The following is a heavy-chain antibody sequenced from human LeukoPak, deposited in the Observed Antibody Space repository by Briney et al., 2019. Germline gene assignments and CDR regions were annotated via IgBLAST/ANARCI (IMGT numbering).Heavy chain of an antibody. J-gene: IGHJ5*02. V-gene: IGHV3-49*04. CDR3: TRGGRPYGGSP. CDR1: GFTFGDYA. CDR2: IRSKAYGGTT. Sequence: GGSLRLSCTASGFTFGDYAMSWVRQAPGKGLEWVGFIRSKAYGGTTEYAASVKGRFTISRDDSKSIAYLQMNSLKTEYTAVYYCTRGGRPYGGSPWGQGTLVTVSS. D-gene: IGHD4-23*01.